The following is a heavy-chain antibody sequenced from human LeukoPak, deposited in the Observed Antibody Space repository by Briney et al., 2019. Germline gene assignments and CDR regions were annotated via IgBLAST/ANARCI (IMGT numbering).Heavy chain of an antibody. D-gene: IGHD2-2*01. CDR2: ISPSATTI. V-gene: IGHV3-11*04. CDR1: GFTFSDYY. Sequence: PGGSLRLSCAASGFTFSDYYMSWIRQAPGKGLEWVSYISPSATTIYYADSAKGRFTISRDNAKNSLYLQMNSLRAEDTAVYYCAKGSGYCSSTSCSPSVDYWGQGTLVTVSS. J-gene: IGHJ4*02. CDR3: AKGSGYCSSTSCSPSVDY.